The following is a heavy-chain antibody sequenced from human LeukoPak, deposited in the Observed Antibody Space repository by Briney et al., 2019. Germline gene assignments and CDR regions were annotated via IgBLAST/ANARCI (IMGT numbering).Heavy chain of an antibody. CDR2: IIPIFGTA. D-gene: IGHD1-26*01. Sequence: SVKVSCKASGYTFTSYYMHWVRQAPGQGLEWMGGIIPIFGTANYAQKFQGRVTITADESTSTAYMELSSLRSDDTAVYYCARRWDEFDPWGQGTLVTVSS. CDR3: ARRWDEFDP. CDR1: GYTFTSYY. V-gene: IGHV1-69*13. J-gene: IGHJ5*02.